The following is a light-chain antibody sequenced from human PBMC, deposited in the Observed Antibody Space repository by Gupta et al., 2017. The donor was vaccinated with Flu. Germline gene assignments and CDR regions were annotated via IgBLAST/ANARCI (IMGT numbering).Light chain of an antibody. V-gene: IGLV2-18*02. Sequence: QSALTQPPSVSGSPGQSVTIPCPGTSSDIGSYNRVSWYHQPPGTAPKLMIYEVTNRPSGVPNRFSGSKSGNTASLTISGLQAEDEADYYCSSYTSSSTYVFGTGTRVTVL. CDR1: SSDIGSYNR. CDR3: SSYTSSSTYV. J-gene: IGLJ1*01. CDR2: EVT.